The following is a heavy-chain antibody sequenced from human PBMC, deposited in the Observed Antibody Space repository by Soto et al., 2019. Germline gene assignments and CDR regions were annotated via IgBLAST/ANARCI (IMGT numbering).Heavy chain of an antibody. V-gene: IGHV5-51*01. CDR2: IYPGDSDT. CDR1: GYSLTSYW. CDR3: ASHVPGGYYYYGMDV. D-gene: IGHD3-16*01. J-gene: IGHJ6*02. Sequence: GESLKISCKGSGYSLTSYWIGWVRQVPGKGLEWMGIIYPGDSDTRYSPSFQGQVTISADKSISTAYLQWSSLKASDTAMYYCASHVPGGYYYYGMDVWGQGTTVTV.